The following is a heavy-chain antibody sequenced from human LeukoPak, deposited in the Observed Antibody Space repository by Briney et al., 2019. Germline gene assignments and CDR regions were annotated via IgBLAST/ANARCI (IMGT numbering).Heavy chain of an antibody. V-gene: IGHV3-23*01. CDR2: ISYNGAST. CDR3: ARRTGGTKDY. J-gene: IGHJ4*02. D-gene: IGHD7-27*01. Sequence: PGGSLRLSCVASGFTFGDVVMSWVRRVPGKGLEWVSAISYNGASTDYADSVKGRFAISRDNSRNTLYLQMNSLRAEDTAVYYCARRTGGTKDYWGQGTQVTVSS. CDR1: GFTFGDVV.